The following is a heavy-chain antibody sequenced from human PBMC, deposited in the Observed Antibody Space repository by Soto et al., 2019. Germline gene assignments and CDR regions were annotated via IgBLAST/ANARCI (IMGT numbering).Heavy chain of an antibody. V-gene: IGHV4-61*05. CDR1: GGSISNRNYY. D-gene: IGHD6-13*01. Sequence: SETLSLTCTVSGGSISNRNYYWGWIRQPPGKGLEWIGNIYYSGSTNYNPSLKSRITISVDTSKNQFSLKLSSVTAADTAVYYCSRHAPYCSRWPEFDYWGQGTLVTVSS. CDR3: SRHAPYCSRWPEFDY. J-gene: IGHJ4*02. CDR2: IYYSGST.